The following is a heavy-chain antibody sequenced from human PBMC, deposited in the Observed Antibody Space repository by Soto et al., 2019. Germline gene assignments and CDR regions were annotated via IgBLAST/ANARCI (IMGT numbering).Heavy chain of an antibody. CDR1: GDSVSSNSAA. D-gene: IGHD3-22*01. J-gene: IGHJ6*02. CDR3: AREKYYDSSGPLSLNYYYGMDV. V-gene: IGHV6-1*01. CDR2: TYYRSKWYN. Sequence: SQPLSLTCAISGDSVSSNSAAWNWIRQSPSRGLEWLGRTYYRSKWYNDYAVSVKSRITINPDTSKNQFSLQLNSVTPEDTAVYYCAREKYYDSSGPLSLNYYYGMDVWGQGTTGTV.